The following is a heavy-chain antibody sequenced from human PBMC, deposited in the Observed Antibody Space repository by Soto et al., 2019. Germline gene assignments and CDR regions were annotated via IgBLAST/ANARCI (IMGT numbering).Heavy chain of an antibody. Sequence: EVTLLESGGGLVQPGGSLRLSCAASGFTFDDYAMTWVRQSPGKGLEWVSTISQSGHTTLYADSVKGRFTISRDNSGNTLYLHMNSLSAEDSAIYYCGKDQSDHDFWSIYYTSGFGSWGQGTLVTVSS. CDR1: GFTFDDYA. CDR3: GKDQSDHDFWSIYYTSGFGS. D-gene: IGHD3-3*01. J-gene: IGHJ4*02. V-gene: IGHV3-23*01. CDR2: ISQSGHTT.